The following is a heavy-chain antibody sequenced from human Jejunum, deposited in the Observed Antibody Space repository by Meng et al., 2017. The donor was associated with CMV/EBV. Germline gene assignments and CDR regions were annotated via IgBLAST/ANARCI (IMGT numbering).Heavy chain of an antibody. CDR1: GFTVSSSY. J-gene: IGHJ4*02. CDR2: LYSGGTT. V-gene: IGHV3-66*04. D-gene: IGHD4-11*01. Sequence: EVRLVESGGGLVQPGQSLGLSCAASGFTVSSSYMSWVRQAPGKGLEWVSALYSGGTTYYADSVRGRFVISADNSKNTLYLQVDGLTGEDTAMYYCAKQVSDSSTYVYWGQGTLVTVSS. CDR3: AKQVSDSSTYVY.